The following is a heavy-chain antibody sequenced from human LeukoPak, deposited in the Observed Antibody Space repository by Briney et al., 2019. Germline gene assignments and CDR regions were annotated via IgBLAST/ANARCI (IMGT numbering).Heavy chain of an antibody. V-gene: IGHV4-39*01. J-gene: IGHJ4*02. Sequence: SETLSLTCIVSGDSINSRYYYWAWLRHPPGGGLEWIGINSGSTYYNSSLKRRFTIPVDSSKNQLSLKMTSVNAADTRGFICARHGNWYPLDYWGQGDLVTVS. CDR2: NSGST. CDR3: ARHGNWYPLDY. D-gene: IGHD1-1*01. CDR1: GDSINSRYYY.